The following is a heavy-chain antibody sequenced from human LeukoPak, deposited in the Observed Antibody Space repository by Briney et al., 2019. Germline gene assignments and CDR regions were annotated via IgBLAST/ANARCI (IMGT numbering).Heavy chain of an antibody. CDR1: GFTFSSYA. CDR3: AKDRRAMGSYLAY. Sequence: GGSLRLSCAASGFTFSSYAMSWVRQAPGKGLEWVSAISGSGGSTYYADSVKGRFTISRDNSKNTLYLQMNSLRAEDTAVYYCAKDRRAMGSYLAYWGQRTLVTVSS. J-gene: IGHJ4*02. D-gene: IGHD5-18*01. V-gene: IGHV3-23*01. CDR2: ISGSGGST.